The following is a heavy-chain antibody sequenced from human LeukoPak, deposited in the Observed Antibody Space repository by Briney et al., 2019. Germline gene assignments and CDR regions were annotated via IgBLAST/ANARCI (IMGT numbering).Heavy chain of an antibody. CDR2: FYYSGST. V-gene: IGHV4-39*01. CDR3: ATANGNAFDI. J-gene: IGHJ3*02. D-gene: IGHD1-26*01. Sequence: SETLSLTCIVSSASIFGTYYHWGWIRQPPGKGLGWIGTFYYSGSTFYNPSLKSRVTISVDTSKSHFSLRLDSLTATDTAVYYCATANGNAFDIWGQGTLVTVSS. CDR1: SASIFGTYYH.